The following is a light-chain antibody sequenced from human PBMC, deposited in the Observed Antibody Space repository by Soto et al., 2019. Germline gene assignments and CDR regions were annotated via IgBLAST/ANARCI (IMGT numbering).Light chain of an antibody. J-gene: IGKJ2*01. CDR3: QKYNTAPYT. V-gene: IGKV1-27*01. Sequence: DVQMTQAPSSLSASVGDRVTITCRASQGISCYLAWYQQKPGKAPKLLIYAASTLQSGVPSRLSGGVSGTEFTLAISSVQPEDVATYYCQKYNTAPYTFGQGTKLAI. CDR1: QGISCY. CDR2: AAS.